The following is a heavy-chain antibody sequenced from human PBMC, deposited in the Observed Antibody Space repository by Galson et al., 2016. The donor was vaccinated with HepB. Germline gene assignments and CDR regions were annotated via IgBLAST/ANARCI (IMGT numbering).Heavy chain of an antibody. CDR1: GFVFSNYG. J-gene: IGHJ5*02. V-gene: IGHV3-30*18. D-gene: IGHD2-15*01. Sequence: SLRLSCAASGFVFSNYGMHWVRQAPGKGLEWVAGLSYNGLNQHYPDSLMGRFTVSRDNSKSIMYLQMDSLRPDDTAVYYCTKQVAEGGLGDTWGQGILVTVSS. CDR2: LSYNGLNQ. CDR3: TKQVAEGGLGDT.